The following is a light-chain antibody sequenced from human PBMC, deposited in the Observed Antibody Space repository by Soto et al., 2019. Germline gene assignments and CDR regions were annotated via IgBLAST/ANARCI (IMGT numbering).Light chain of an antibody. V-gene: IGKV1-17*02. CDR3: LQHNSYIFT. J-gene: IGKJ3*01. Sequence: DIQMTQSPSSLSASVGDRVTITCRASQGIRNDLDWYQQKPGKAPKCLIYAASSLHTGVQSRFSGSGSGTAFTLTLSNLQPEDFATYFCLQHNSYIFTFGPGTKVDIQ. CDR2: AAS. CDR1: QGIRND.